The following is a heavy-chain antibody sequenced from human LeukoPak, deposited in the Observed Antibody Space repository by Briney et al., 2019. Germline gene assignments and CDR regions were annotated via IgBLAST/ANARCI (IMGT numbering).Heavy chain of an antibody. V-gene: IGHV1-2*02. J-gene: IGHJ4*02. CDR1: GYTFTSYY. CDR2: INPNSGGT. CDR3: AREAGPYYYGSGSYYSSNFDY. D-gene: IGHD3-10*01. Sequence: GASVKVSCKASGYTFTSYYMHWVRQAPGQGLEWMGWINPNSGGTNYAQKFQGRVTMTRDTSISTAYMELSRLRSDDTAVYYCAREAGPYYYGSGSYYSSNFDYWGQGTLVTVSS.